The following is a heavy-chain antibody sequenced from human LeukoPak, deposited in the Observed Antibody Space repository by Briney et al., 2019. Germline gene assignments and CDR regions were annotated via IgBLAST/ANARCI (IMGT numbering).Heavy chain of an antibody. CDR1: GVSFSGYY. D-gene: IGHD3-22*01. CDR2: INHSGST. J-gene: IGHJ5*02. CDR3: ARHSSGYLGFDP. V-gene: IGHV4-34*01. Sequence: PSETLSLTCAVYGVSFSGYYWSWIRQPPGKGLEWIGEINHSGSTNYNPSLKSRVTISVDTSKNQFSLKLSSVTAADTAVYYCARHSSGYLGFDPWGQGTLVTVSS.